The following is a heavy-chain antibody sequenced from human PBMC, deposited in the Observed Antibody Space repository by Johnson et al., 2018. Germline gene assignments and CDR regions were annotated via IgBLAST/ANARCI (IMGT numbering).Heavy chain of an antibody. CDR2: ISTEGSNK. V-gene: IGHV3-30*18. CDR3: AKDDRDNHY. D-gene: IGHD1-1*01. CDR1: GFTFRTSG. J-gene: IGHJ4*02. Sequence: VQLVESGGVVVQPGRSLRLSCSASGFTFRTSGLHWVRQAPGKGPEWVAFISTEGSNKNHASSVRGRFTIARDNSKNTLYLKMSSPRPDDTAVYYSAKDDRDNHYWGQGTLVTVSS.